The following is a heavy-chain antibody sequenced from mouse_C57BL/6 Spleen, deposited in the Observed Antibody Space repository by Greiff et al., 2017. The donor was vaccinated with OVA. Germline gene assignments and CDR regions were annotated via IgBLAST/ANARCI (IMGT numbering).Heavy chain of an antibody. CDR2: INPNNGGT. CDR3: ARSGLAYYDYDGDYAMDY. J-gene: IGHJ4*01. V-gene: IGHV1-18*01. CDR1: GYTFTDYN. Sequence: VQLQQSGPELVKPGASVKIPCKASGYTFTDYNMDWVKQSHGKSLEWIGDINPNNGGTIYNQKFKGKATLTVDKSSSTAYMELRSLTSEDTAVYYCARSGLAYYDYDGDYAMDYWGQGTSVTVSS. D-gene: IGHD2-4*01.